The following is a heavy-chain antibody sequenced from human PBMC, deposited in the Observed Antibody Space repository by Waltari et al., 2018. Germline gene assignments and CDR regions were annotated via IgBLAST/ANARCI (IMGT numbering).Heavy chain of an antibody. Sequence: EVQLVQSGAEVKKPGESLKISCKGSGYSFTSYWIGWVRQMPGQGLEWMGIIYPGDSDTRYSPSFQGQVTISADKSISTAYLQWSSLKASDTAVYYCASFPEGDYYDSSGDAFDIWGQGTMVTVSS. D-gene: IGHD3-22*01. V-gene: IGHV5-51*01. J-gene: IGHJ3*02. CDR3: ASFPEGDYYDSSGDAFDI. CDR2: IYPGDSDT. CDR1: GYSFTSYW.